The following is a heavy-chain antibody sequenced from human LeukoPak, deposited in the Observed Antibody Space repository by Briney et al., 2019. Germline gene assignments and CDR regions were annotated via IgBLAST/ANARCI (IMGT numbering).Heavy chain of an antibody. V-gene: IGHV3-23*01. D-gene: IGHD3-22*01. J-gene: IGHJ5*02. CDR3: ARDNDPDYSSSPGWFDL. CDR2: ISDSGGRT. Sequence: PGGSLRLSCAVSGITLSNYGMSWVRQAPGKGLEWVAGISDSGGRTNYADSVKGRFTVSRDNSKNTLYLHMNSLRAEDTAVYYCARDNDPDYSSSPGWFDLWGQGTLVTVTS. CDR1: GITLSNYG.